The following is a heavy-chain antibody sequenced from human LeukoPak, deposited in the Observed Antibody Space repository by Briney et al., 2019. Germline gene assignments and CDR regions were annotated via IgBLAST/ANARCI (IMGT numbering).Heavy chain of an antibody. CDR3: ARLGNRDGYNYFLDY. V-gene: IGHV4-59*08. CDR2: IYYSGNT. D-gene: IGHD5-24*01. Sequence: AETLSLTCTVSGGSLSSDHWTWIRQPPGKRLQWIGYIYYSGNTNYNPSLKSRVTISVDTSKNQFSLRLSSVTAADTAVYYCARLGNRDGYNYFLDYWGQGILVTVSS. CDR1: GGSLSSDH. J-gene: IGHJ4*02.